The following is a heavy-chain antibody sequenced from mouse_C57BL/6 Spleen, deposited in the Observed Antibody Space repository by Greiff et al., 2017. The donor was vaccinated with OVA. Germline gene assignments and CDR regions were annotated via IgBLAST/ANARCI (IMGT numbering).Heavy chain of an antibody. CDR2: IDPNSGGT. Sequence: VQLQQSGAELVLHGASVNHCSNASGYTFTSYWMHWVKQRPGRGLEWIGRIDPNSGGTKYNEKFKSKATLTVDKPSSTAYMQLSSLTSEDSAVYYCARGGYYGYYFDYWGQGTTLTVSS. D-gene: IGHD1-1*01. V-gene: IGHV1-72*01. CDR1: GYTFTSYW. CDR3: ARGGYYGYYFDY. J-gene: IGHJ2*01.